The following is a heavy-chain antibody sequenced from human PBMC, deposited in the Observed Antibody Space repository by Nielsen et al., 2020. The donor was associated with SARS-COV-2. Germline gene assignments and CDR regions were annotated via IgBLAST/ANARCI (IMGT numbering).Heavy chain of an antibody. D-gene: IGHD3-9*01. Sequence: GGSLRLSCAASGFTFSDYYMSWIRQAPGKGLEWVSYISSSGSTIYYADSVKGRFTISRDNAKNSLYLQMNSLRAEDTAVYYCARGQVGLPVLRYFDWFPNYYYGMDVWGQGTTVTVSS. CDR3: ARGQVGLPVLRYFDWFPNYYYGMDV. CDR2: ISSSGSTI. CDR1: GFTFSDYY. J-gene: IGHJ6*02. V-gene: IGHV3-11*01.